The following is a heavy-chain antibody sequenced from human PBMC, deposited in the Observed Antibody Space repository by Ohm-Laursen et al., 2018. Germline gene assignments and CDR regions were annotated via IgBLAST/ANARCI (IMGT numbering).Heavy chain of an antibody. J-gene: IGHJ4*02. CDR2: IKQDGSEK. CDR3: ARAQRLVASANDY. V-gene: IGHV3-7*01. Sequence: SLRLSCAASGFTFSSYWMSWVRQAPGKGLEWVANIKQDGSEKYYVDSVKGRFTISRDNAKNTLYLQMNSLRGDDTAVYYCARAQRLVASANDYWGQGTLVTVSS. D-gene: IGHD5-12*01. CDR1: GFTFSSYW.